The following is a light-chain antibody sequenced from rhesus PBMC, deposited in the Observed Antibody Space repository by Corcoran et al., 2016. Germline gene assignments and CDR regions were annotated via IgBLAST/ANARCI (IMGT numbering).Light chain of an antibody. V-gene: IGLV2-32*02. J-gene: IGLJ1*01. CDR1: SSDIGGYNY. Sequence: ALTQPRSVSGSPGQSVTSSCTGTSSDIGGYNYVSWYQQHPGTAPKLMIYEVNRRPSGVSDRFSGSKSCNTASLTISGLQAEDEAHYYCRSYAGSNSYIFGDGTRLTVL. CDR3: RSYAGSNSYI. CDR2: EVN.